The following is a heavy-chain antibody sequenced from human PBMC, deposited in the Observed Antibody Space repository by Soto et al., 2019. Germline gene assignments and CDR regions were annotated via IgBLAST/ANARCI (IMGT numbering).Heavy chain of an antibody. Sequence: SQTLSLTCAISGDSVSSNGAAWNWIRQSPSRGLEWLGRTYYRSRWYSDYAPSVKSRITVNPDTSQNQFSLQLNSVTPEDTAVYHCAKDFGHYDILTGYPTFDHWGQGSLVTVSS. V-gene: IGHV6-1*01. CDR3: AKDFGHYDILTGYPTFDH. J-gene: IGHJ4*02. CDR2: TYYRSRWYS. D-gene: IGHD3-9*01. CDR1: GDSVSSNGAA.